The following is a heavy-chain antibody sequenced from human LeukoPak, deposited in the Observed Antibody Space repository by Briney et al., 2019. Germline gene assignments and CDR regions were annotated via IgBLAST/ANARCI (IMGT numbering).Heavy chain of an antibody. CDR3: AKDRPIKGGFDP. J-gene: IGHJ5*02. D-gene: IGHD3-16*01. Sequence: GGSLRLSCVASGFSLTTYGMLWVRQAPGKGLQWVAFMRSDGTSKYYGDSVEGRYTISRDNSKSTLYLLMNSLSAEDTGIYYCAKDRPIKGGFDPWGQGTPVTVSS. CDR1: GFSLTTYG. V-gene: IGHV3-30*02. CDR2: MRSDGTSK.